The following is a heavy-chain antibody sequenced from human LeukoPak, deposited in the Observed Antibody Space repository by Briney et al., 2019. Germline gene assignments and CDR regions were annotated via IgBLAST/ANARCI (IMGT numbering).Heavy chain of an antibody. CDR1: GYTFTGYY. CDR3: ARVDYHRDYSNALDY. V-gene: IGHV1-2*02. Sequence: ASVKVSCKASGYTFTGYYMHWVRQAPGQGLEWMGWINPNSGGTNYAQKFQGRVTMTRDTSISTAYMELSRLRSDDTAVYYCARVDYHRDYSNALDYWGQGTLVTVSS. J-gene: IGHJ4*02. CDR2: INPNSGGT. D-gene: IGHD4-11*01.